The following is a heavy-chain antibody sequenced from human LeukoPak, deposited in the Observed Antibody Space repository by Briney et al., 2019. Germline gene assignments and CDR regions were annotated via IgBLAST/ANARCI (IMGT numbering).Heavy chain of an antibody. CDR3: ARGFGVVINYYGMDV. Sequence: SGTLSLTCAVYGGSFSGYYWSWIRQPPGKGLEWIGEINHSGSTNYNPSLKSRVTISVDTSKNQFSLKLSSVTAADTAVYYCARGFGVVINYYGMDVWGQGTTVTVSS. D-gene: IGHD3-3*01. V-gene: IGHV4-34*01. CDR2: INHSGST. J-gene: IGHJ6*02. CDR1: GGSFSGYY.